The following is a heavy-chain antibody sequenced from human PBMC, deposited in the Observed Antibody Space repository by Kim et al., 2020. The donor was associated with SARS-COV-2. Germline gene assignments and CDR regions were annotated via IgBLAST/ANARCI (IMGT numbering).Heavy chain of an antibody. CDR1: GGSISSYY. D-gene: IGHD3-22*01. CDR2: IYTSGST. V-gene: IGHV4-4*07. CDR3: ARGVALDSLLFYYDSPWFDP. Sequence: SETLSLTCTVSGGSISSYYWSWIRQPAGKGLEWIGRIYTSGSTNYNPSLKSRVTMSVDTSKNQFSLKLSSVTAADTAVYYCARGVALDSLLFYYDSPWFDPWGQGTLVTVSS. J-gene: IGHJ5*02.